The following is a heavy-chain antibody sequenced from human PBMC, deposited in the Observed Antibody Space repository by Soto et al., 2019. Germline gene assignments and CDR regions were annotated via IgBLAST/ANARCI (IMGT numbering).Heavy chain of an antibody. J-gene: IGHJ5*02. CDR1: GGFVSSASYF. D-gene: IGHD3-3*01. CDR3: ARMRCGEVPYWFDP. V-gene: IGHV4-61*01. CDR2: VYYTGTT. Sequence: QVQLQESGPGLVKPSETLSLTCTVSGGFVSSASYFWSWIRQPPGKEMEFIAYVYYTGTTEYSPSLKSRASKSLDTSKNQFSLNLSSVTTADTAIYYCARMRCGEVPYWFDPWGQGILVTVS.